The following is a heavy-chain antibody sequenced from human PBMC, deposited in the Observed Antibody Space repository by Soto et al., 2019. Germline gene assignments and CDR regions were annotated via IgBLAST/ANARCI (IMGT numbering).Heavy chain of an antibody. Sequence: QVQLVQSGAEVKKPGASVKVSCKASGYTFTGYYMHWVRQAPGQGLEWMGWSNPNSGGTNYAQKFQGWVTMTRDTSISTAYMELSRLRSDDTAVYYCARGNVDIVATRDYWYFDLWGRGTLVTVSS. J-gene: IGHJ2*01. CDR3: ARGNVDIVATRDYWYFDL. D-gene: IGHD5-12*01. CDR2: SNPNSGGT. CDR1: GYTFTGYY. V-gene: IGHV1-2*04.